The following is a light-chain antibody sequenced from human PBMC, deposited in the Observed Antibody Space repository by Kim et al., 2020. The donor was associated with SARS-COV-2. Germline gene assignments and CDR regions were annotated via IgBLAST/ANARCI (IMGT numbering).Light chain of an antibody. Sequence: SYELTQPLSVSVALGQTARITCGRNNIGSQNVYWYQQKPGQAPVLVIYGDTNRPSGIPERFSGSNSGNTATLTISRAQAGDEADYYCQVWDTPTGVFGGGTQLTVL. CDR2: GDT. CDR3: QVWDTPTGV. V-gene: IGLV3-9*01. CDR1: NIGSQN. J-gene: IGLJ2*01.